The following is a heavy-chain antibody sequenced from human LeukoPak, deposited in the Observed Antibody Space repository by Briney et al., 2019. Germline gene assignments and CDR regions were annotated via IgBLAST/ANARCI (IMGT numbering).Heavy chain of an antibody. CDR3: ATRTFYDSSGYSAFIY. CDR1: GYTFTSYG. D-gene: IGHD3-22*01. V-gene: IGHV1-18*01. CDR2: ISAYNGNT. J-gene: IGHJ4*02. Sequence: ASVKVSCKASGYTFTSYGISWVRQAPGQGLEWMGWISAYNGNTNYAQKLQGRVTMTTDTSTSTAYMELRSLRSDDTAVYYCATRTFYDSSGYSAFIYWGQGTLVTVSS.